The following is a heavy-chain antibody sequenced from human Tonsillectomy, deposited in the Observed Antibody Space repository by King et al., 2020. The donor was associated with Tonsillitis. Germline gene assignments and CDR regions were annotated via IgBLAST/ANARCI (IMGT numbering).Heavy chain of an antibody. CDR1: GDSVSSNSAA. CDR3: ARIPLKTLGSYYAFDI. D-gene: IGHD1-26*01. CDR2: TYYRSKWYN. Sequence: VQLQQSGPGLVKPSQTLSLTCAISGDSVSSNSAAWTWLRQSPSRGLEWLGRTYYRSKWYNDYAVSVKSRITINPDTSKNQFSLQLNSVTPEDTAVYYCARIPLKTLGSYYAFDIWGQGTMVTVSA. J-gene: IGHJ3*02. V-gene: IGHV6-1*01.